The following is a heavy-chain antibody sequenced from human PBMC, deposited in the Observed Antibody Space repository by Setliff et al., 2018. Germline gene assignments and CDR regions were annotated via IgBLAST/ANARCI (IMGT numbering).Heavy chain of an antibody. J-gene: IGHJ3*02. CDR1: GGSFSGYY. D-gene: IGHD4-17*01. V-gene: IGHV4-34*12. CDR3: ARVPGGYGDYHAFDI. Sequence: PSETLSLTCAVYGGSFSGYYWSWIRQPPGKRLEWIGEIIHTGSTNYNPSLKSRVTISMDTSKNQFSLKVSSVTAADTAVYYFARVPGGYGDYHAFDIWGQGTMVTVSS. CDR2: IIHTGST.